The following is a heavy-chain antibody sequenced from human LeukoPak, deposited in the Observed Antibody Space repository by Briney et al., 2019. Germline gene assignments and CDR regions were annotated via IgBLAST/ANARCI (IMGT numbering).Heavy chain of an antibody. V-gene: IGHV3-11*01. CDR2: ISSSGSTI. D-gene: IGHD5-24*01. CDR1: GFTFSDYY. Sequence: GGSLRLSCAASGFTFSDYYMSWIRQAPGKGLEWVSYISSSGSTIYYADSVKGRFTISRDNDKNSLYLQMNSLRAEDTAVYYCARDRGEEMATAYIDVWGKGTTVTVSS. J-gene: IGHJ6*03. CDR3: ARDRGEEMATAYIDV.